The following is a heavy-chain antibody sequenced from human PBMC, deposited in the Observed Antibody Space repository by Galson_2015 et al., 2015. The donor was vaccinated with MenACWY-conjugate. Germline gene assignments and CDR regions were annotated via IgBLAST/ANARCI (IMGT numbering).Heavy chain of an antibody. V-gene: IGHV5-51*01. D-gene: IGHD3-16*01. J-gene: IGHJ4*02. CDR3: ARGAQGYFDY. CDR2: MNLVDSET. CDR1: GYTFTNNW. Sequence: QSGAEEKKPGESLTISCKGSGYTFTNNWIGWVRQMPGKGLEWMGIMNLVDSETRYSPSFQGQVAISADKSISTTFLEWSSLKASDTAVYYCARGAQGYFDYWGQGALVTVSS.